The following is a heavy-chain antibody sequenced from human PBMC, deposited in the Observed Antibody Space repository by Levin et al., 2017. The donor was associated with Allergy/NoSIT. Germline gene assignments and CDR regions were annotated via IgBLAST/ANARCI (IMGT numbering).Heavy chain of an antibody. CDR2: TKQDGTEN. J-gene: IGHJ3*02. V-gene: IGHV3-7*04. CDR3: ARNWRSAFDI. Sequence: SCEVSGFTFSSYWMSWVRQAPGKGLEWVANTKQDGTENYYADSVKGRFTVSKDNPKNSVYLQMSGLRVEDTAVYYCARNWRSAFDIWGQGTVVIVSS. CDR1: GFTFSSYW. D-gene: IGHD2-8*02.